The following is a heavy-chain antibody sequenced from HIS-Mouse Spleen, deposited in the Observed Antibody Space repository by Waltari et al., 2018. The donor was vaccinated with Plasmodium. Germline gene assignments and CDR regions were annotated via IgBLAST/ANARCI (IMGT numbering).Heavy chain of an antibody. D-gene: IGHD6-6*01. CDR2: IYSGGST. CDR3: ARGMKSSSSAFDI. J-gene: IGHJ3*02. CDR1: GFTVRSTY. V-gene: IGHV3-53*01. Sequence: EVQLVESGGGLIQPGGSLRRSCAASGFTVRSTYIRWFRQAPGTGRDVVSVIYSGGSTYYADSVKGRFTISRDNSKNTLYLQMNSLRAEDTAVYYCARGMKSSSSAFDIWGQGTMVTVSS.